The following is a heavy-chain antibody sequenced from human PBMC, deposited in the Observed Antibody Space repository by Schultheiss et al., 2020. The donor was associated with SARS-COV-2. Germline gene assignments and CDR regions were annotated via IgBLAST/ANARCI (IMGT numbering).Heavy chain of an antibody. D-gene: IGHD1-26*01. J-gene: IGHJ6*02. CDR2: IYYSGST. CDR3: ARGGRGVGGMDV. CDR1: GGSISSGSYY. Sequence: SQTLSLTCTVSGGSISSGSYYWSWIRQPAGKGLEWIGYIYYSGSTNYNPSLKSRVTISVDTSKNQFSLKLSSVTAADTAVYFCARGGRGVGGMDVWGQGTTVTVSS. V-gene: IGHV4-61*09.